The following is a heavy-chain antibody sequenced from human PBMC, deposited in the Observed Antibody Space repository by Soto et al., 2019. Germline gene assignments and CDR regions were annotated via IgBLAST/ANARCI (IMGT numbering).Heavy chain of an antibody. CDR2: IYPGDSDT. J-gene: IGHJ3*02. D-gene: IGHD4-4*01. CDR3: ARSMTTVTTDGAFDI. CDR1: GYSFTTYW. Sequence: PGDSLKISWKVSGYSFTTYWIGRVRQMPGKGLEWMGIIYPGDSDTRYSPSFQGQVTVSADKSINTAYLQWSSLKASDTAMYYCARSMTTVTTDGAFDIWGQGTMVTVSS. V-gene: IGHV5-51*01.